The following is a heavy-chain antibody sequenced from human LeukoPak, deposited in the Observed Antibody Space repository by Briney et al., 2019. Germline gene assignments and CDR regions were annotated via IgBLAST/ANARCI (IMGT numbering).Heavy chain of an antibody. V-gene: IGHV1-2*02. CDR1: GYTFTGYY. Sequence: ASVKVSCKASGYTFTGYYMHWVRQAPGQGLEWVGLVNPKNGDTKYAQKFQGRVTMTRDTSVSTVYMELSRLRSDDTAVHYCARVSRVTNGDYWGQGTLSPFPQ. D-gene: IGHD3-10*01. CDR3: ARVSRVTNGDY. J-gene: IGHJ4*02. CDR2: VNPKNGDT.